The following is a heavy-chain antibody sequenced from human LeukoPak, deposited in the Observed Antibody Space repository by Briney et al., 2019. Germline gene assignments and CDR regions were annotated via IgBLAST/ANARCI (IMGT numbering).Heavy chain of an antibody. CDR1: GGSISSGSYY. V-gene: IGHV4-61*02. J-gene: IGHJ4*02. CDR2: IYTSGTT. Sequence: SETLSLTCTVSGGSISSGSYYWSWIRQPAGKGLEWIGRIYTSGTTDYNPSLKSRVTISLDTSKNQFSLNLSSVTAADTAVYYCARELGYWGQGILVTVSS. CDR3: ARELGY. D-gene: IGHD6-13*01.